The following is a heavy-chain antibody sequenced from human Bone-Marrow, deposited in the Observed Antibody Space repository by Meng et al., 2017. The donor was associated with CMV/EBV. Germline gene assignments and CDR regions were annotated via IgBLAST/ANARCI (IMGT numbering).Heavy chain of an antibody. D-gene: IGHD4/OR15-4a*01. CDR1: GFTFSSYA. CDR3: ASLPTIAYYYYGMDV. V-gene: IGHV3-30-3*01. CDR2: ISYDGSNK. Sequence: GESLKISCAASGFTFSSYAMHWVRQAPGKGLEWVAVISYDGSNKYYADSVKGRFTISRDNSKNTLYLQMNSLRAEDTAVYYCASLPTIAYYYYGMDVWVQGTTVTVSS. J-gene: IGHJ6*02.